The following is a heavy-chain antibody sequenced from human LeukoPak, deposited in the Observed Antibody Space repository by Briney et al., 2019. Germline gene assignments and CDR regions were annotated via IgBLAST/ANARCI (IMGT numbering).Heavy chain of an antibody. Sequence: SETLSLTCSVSGDYINSHYWTWIRQSSGRGLEWLGYIHFGGSTKYNPSLKSPVTISIDTSRTQFSLRVYSVTAADTAVYFCARVRFSTLKYFYYFMDVWGKGTTVTVSS. J-gene: IGHJ6*03. CDR1: GDYINSHY. D-gene: IGHD2/OR15-2a*01. V-gene: IGHV4-59*11. CDR3: ARVRFSTLKYFYYFMDV. CDR2: IHFGGST.